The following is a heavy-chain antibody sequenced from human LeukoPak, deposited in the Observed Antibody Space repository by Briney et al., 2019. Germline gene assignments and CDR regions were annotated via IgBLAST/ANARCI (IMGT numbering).Heavy chain of an antibody. CDR1: GYTLTELS. CDR2: FDPEDGET. V-gene: IGHV1-24*01. D-gene: IGHD1-26*01. CDR3: ATDSLVGVTDWYYFDY. Sequence: ASVKVSCKVSGYTLTELSMHWVRQAPGKGLEWMGGFDPEDGETIYAQKFQGRVTMTEDTSTDTAYMELSSLRSEDTGVYYCATDSLVGVTDWYYFDYWGQGTLVTVSS. J-gene: IGHJ4*02.